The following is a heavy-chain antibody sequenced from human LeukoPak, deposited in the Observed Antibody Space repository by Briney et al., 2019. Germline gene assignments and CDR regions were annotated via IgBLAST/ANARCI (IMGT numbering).Heavy chain of an antibody. CDR1: GGTFSSYA. J-gene: IGHJ4*02. D-gene: IGHD3-22*01. CDR2: IIPIFGTA. CDR3: ARVAYYYDSSGYLIDY. V-gene: IGHV1-69*13. Sequence: ASVKVSCKASGGTFSSYAISWVRQAPGQGLEWMGGIIPIFGTANYAQKFQGRVTITADESTGTAYMELSSLRSEDTAVYYCARVAYYYDSSGYLIDYWGQGTLVTVSS.